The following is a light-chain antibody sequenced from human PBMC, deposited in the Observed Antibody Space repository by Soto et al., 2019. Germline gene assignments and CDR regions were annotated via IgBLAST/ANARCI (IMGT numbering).Light chain of an antibody. Sequence: LTQPPSASGSAGQSVTISCTGTSTDVGGYNYVSWYQQHPGKAPKLMIYEVSKRPSGVPDRFSGSKSGNTASLTVSGIQAEDEADYYCSSYAGNNIHYVFGTGTKVTVL. CDR2: EVS. V-gene: IGLV2-8*01. J-gene: IGLJ1*01. CDR3: SSYAGNNIHYV. CDR1: STDVGGYNY.